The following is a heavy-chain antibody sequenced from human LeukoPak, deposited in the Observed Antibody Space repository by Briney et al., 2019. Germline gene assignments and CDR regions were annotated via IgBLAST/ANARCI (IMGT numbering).Heavy chain of an antibody. CDR3: ASQAVATNDWFDP. V-gene: IGHV1-2*06. CDR1: GYTFTGYY. CDR2: INPNSGGT. Sequence: ASVKVSCKASGYTFTGYYMHWVRQAPGQGLEWMGRINPNSGGTNYAQKFQGRVTMTRDTSISTAYMELSRLRSDDTAVYYCASQAVATNDWFDPWGQGTLVTVSS. D-gene: IGHD6-19*01. J-gene: IGHJ5*02.